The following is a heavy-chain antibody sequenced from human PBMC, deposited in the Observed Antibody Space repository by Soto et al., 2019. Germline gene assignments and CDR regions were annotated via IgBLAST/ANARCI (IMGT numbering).Heavy chain of an antibody. CDR3: ARPLEQHQLGFGMDV. J-gene: IGHJ6*01. Sequence: GGSLRLSCAASGFTFSSYGMHWVRQAPGKGLEWVAVIWYDGSRIYYADSVKGRFTISRDNSKSTLYLQMNSLRAEDTAVYYCARPLEQHQLGFGMDVWGQGSPVTVSS. CDR2: IWYDGSRI. D-gene: IGHD6-13*01. V-gene: IGHV3-33*01. CDR1: GFTFSSYG.